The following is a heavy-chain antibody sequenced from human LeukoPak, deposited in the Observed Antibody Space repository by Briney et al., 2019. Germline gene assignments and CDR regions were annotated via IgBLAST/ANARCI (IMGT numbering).Heavy chain of an antibody. CDR3: ARTYMTSARFDP. J-gene: IGHJ5*02. CDR2: IYYSGST. Sequence: PSQTLSLTCTVSGGSISSGGYYWSWLRQHPGKGLEWIAYIYYSGSTYYNPSLKSRVIISVDTSNNQFSLKLTSVTAADTAVYYCARTYMTSARFDPWGQGTLVTVSS. V-gene: IGHV4-31*03. CDR1: GGSISSGGYY. D-gene: IGHD2-21*02.